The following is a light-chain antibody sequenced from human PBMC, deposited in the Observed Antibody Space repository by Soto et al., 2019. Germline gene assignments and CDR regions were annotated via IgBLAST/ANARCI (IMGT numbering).Light chain of an antibody. Sequence: EIVLTQSPATLSLSPGERATLSFRASQSVSSYLAWYQQKPGQAPRLLIYDAYNRATGIPPRFSGSGSGTDFTLTISSLEPEDSAVYYCQQRHMWPITFGKGTRLEI. J-gene: IGKJ5*01. CDR3: QQRHMWPIT. V-gene: IGKV3-11*01. CDR1: QSVSSY. CDR2: DAY.